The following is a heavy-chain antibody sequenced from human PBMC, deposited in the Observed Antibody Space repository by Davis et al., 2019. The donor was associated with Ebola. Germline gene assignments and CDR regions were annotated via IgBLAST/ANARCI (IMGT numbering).Heavy chain of an antibody. J-gene: IGHJ4*02. Sequence: PGGSLRLSCTVSGFTFRDFHMTWIRQAPGKGLEWVSYISSGGRYTSYADSVKGRFTVSRDNAENTLYLQMNDLRVEDTATYWCARFYGSGGPDFDYWGQGTLVTV. CDR2: ISSGGRYT. V-gene: IGHV3-11*06. CDR1: GFTFRDFH. D-gene: IGHD3-10*01. CDR3: ARFYGSGGPDFDY.